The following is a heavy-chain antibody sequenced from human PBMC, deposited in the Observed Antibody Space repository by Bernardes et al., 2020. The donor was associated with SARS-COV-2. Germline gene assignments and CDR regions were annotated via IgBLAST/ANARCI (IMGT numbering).Heavy chain of an antibody. V-gene: IGHV4-39*01. Sequence: TLSLTCTVSGVSISSRNYYWGWIRQSPGKGLEWIGSIYSIGNSYYSPSLQSRFTQSVDTSKNQFSLSLSFVTAADTAVYYCAGSACGIDCYIGGLRSWDYGMDVWGQGITVTVSS. J-gene: IGHJ6*02. CDR1: GVSISSRNYY. D-gene: IGHD2-21*02. CDR3: AGSACGIDCYIGGLRSWDYGMDV. CDR2: IYSIGNS.